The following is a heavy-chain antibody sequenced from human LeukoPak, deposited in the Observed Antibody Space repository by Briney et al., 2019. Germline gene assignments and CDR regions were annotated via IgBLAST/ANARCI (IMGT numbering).Heavy chain of an antibody. V-gene: IGHV4-30-2*01. CDR2: IYHSGST. CDR3: ARDVRGGSSAEGNFDY. J-gene: IGHJ4*02. Sequence: PSQTLSLTCTVSGGSISSGGYYWSWIRQPPGKGLEWIGYIYHSGSTYYNPSLKSRVTISVDRSKNQFSLKLSSVTAADTAVYYCARDVRGGSSAEGNFDYWGQGTLVTVSS. D-gene: IGHD1-26*01. CDR1: GGSISSGGYY.